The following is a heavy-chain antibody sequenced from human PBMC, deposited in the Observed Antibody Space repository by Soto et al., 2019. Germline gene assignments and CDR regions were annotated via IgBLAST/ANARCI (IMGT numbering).Heavy chain of an antibody. Sequence: SETLSLTYTVSGGSISSGDYYWSWIRQPPGKGLEWIGYIYYSGSTYYNPSLKSRVTISVDTSKNQFSLKLSSVTAADTAVYYCARDRDTVTPYYYYGMDVWGQGTTVTVSS. CDR2: IYYSGST. CDR1: GGSISSGDYY. J-gene: IGHJ6*02. CDR3: ARDRDTVTPYYYYGMDV. D-gene: IGHD4-4*01. V-gene: IGHV4-30-4*01.